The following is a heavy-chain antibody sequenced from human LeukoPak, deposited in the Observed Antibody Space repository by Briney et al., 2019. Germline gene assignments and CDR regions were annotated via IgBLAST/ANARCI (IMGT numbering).Heavy chain of an antibody. Sequence: GGSLRLYCAASGFTFSSFPRSWLRPAPGKGLELVQPISGSVGSPDYADSVKGRFTISRDNSKNTLYLQMNSLRAEDTAVYYCAKDRRQSYYFDDWGQGTLVTVSS. CDR3: AKDRRQSYYFDD. CDR1: GFTFSSFP. D-gene: IGHD6-6*01. CDR2: ISGSVGSP. J-gene: IGHJ4*02. V-gene: IGHV3-23*01.